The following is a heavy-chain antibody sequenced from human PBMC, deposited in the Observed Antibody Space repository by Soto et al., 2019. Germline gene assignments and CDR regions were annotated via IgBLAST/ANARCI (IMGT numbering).Heavy chain of an antibody. CDR1: GFTFSIYW. D-gene: IGHD6-13*01. V-gene: IGHV3-74*01. Sequence: PGGSLRLSCAASGFTFSIYWMHWVRQAPGKGLVWVSRIITDGTSTTYADSVKGRFTISRDNGKNTLYLQMNNLRAEDTAVYYCATGLSTRGYYMDVWGKGTTVTVSS. J-gene: IGHJ6*03. CDR3: ATGLSTRGYYMDV. CDR2: IITDGTST.